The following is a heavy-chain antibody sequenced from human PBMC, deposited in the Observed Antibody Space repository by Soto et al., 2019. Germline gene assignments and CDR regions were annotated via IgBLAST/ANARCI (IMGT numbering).Heavy chain of an antibody. D-gene: IGHD6-19*01. CDR3: AKDLPFREQWLPRAHFDL. V-gene: IGHV3-30*18. Sequence: QVQLVESGGGVVQPGRSLRLSCAASGFTFSSYGMHWVRQAPGKGLEWVAVISYDGSNKYYADSVKGRFTISRDNSKNTLYLQMNSLRAEDTAVYYCAKDLPFREQWLPRAHFDLWGRGTLVTVSS. CDR1: GFTFSSYG. CDR2: ISYDGSNK. J-gene: IGHJ2*01.